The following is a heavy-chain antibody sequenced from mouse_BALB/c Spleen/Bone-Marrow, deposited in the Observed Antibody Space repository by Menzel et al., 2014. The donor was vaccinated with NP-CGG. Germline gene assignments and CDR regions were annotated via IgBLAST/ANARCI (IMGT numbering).Heavy chain of an antibody. J-gene: IGHJ2*01. V-gene: IGHV1-14*01. CDR3: AKGGKFRCDLGY. CDR2: INPYNDGT. CDR1: GYTFTSYV. Sequence: VQLQQSGPELVKPGASVKMSCTASGYTFTSYVMHWVKQKPGPGLEWIGYINPYNDGTKYNEKFKGMATLTSDRSSSTAYMELSILTPQDTAGYYCAKGGKFRCDLGYWAQGTTLTVPP. D-gene: IGHD2-14*01.